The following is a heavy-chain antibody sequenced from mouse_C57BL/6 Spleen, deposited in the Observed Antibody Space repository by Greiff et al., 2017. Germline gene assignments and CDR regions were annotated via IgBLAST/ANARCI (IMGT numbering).Heavy chain of an antibody. Sequence: EVKVVESGGGLVKPGGSLKLSCAASGFTFSDYGMHWVRQAPEKGLEWVAYISSGSSTLYYADTVKGRFTISRDNAKNTLFLQMTSLRSEDTAMYYCATLQLRLPYYAMDYWGQGTSVTVSS. CDR2: ISSGSSTL. V-gene: IGHV5-17*01. D-gene: IGHD3-2*02. CDR3: ATLQLRLPYYAMDY. J-gene: IGHJ4*01. CDR1: GFTFSDYG.